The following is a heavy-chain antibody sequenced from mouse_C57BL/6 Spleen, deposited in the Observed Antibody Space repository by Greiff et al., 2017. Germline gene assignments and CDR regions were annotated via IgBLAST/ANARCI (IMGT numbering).Heavy chain of an antibody. V-gene: IGHV1-9*01. CDR1: GYTFTGYW. J-gene: IGHJ3*01. CDR3: ARDLNYYGSSVAY. Sequence: QVQLQQSGAELMKPGASVKLSCKATGYTFTGYWIEWVKQRPGHGLEWIGEILPGSGSTNYNEKFKGKATFTADTSSNTAYMQLSSLTTEDSASYYCARDLNYYGSSVAYWGQGTLVTVSA. D-gene: IGHD1-1*01. CDR2: ILPGSGST.